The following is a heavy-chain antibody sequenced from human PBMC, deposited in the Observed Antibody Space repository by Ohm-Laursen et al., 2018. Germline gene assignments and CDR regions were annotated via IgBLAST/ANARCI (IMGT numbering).Heavy chain of an antibody. CDR3: ASEGGF. V-gene: IGHV3-23*01. CDR2: ISDGGDST. CDR1: GFTFKNYD. J-gene: IGHJ4*02. Sequence: SLRLSCTASGFTFKNYDMTWVRQAPGKGLEWVSGISDGGDSTYYADSVKGRFTISRDNSKNTLFLQMNSLRAEDTALYYCASEGGFWGQGTLVTVSS. D-gene: IGHD3-16*01.